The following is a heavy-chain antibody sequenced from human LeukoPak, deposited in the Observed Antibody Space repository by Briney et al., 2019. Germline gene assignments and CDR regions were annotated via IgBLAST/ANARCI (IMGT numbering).Heavy chain of an antibody. CDR1: GFTFSSYG. Sequence: GGSLRLSCAASGFTFSSYGMHWVRQAPGKGLEWVAFIRYDGSNKYYADSVKGRFTISRVNSRNTLSLQMNSLRAEDTAVYYCAKDSQDTVVVPAGIDYWGQGTLVTVSS. CDR2: IRYDGSNK. V-gene: IGHV3-30*02. CDR3: AKDSQDTVVVPAGIDY. J-gene: IGHJ4*02. D-gene: IGHD2-2*01.